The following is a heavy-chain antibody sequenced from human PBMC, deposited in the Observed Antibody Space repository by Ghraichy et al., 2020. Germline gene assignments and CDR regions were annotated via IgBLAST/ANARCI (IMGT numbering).Heavy chain of an antibody. D-gene: IGHD1-26*01. Sequence: TLSLTCAVSGGSISSSNWWSWVRQPPGKGLEWIGEIYHSGSTNYNPSLKSRVTISVDKSKNQFSLKLSSVTAADTAVYYCARDGRGWELHPDAFDIWGQGTMVTVSS. J-gene: IGHJ3*02. CDR1: GGSISSSNW. CDR3: ARDGRGWELHPDAFDI. CDR2: IYHSGST. V-gene: IGHV4-4*02.